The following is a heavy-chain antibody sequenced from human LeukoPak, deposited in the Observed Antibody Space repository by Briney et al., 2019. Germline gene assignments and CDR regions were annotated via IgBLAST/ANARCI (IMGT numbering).Heavy chain of an antibody. Sequence: PGGSLRLSCVVSGLTFSNHWMHWVRQAPXXXXXXXXXINNEGSDTRYADSVKGRFTISRDNGKNTVYLQMNSLRADDAAVYYCATKAGNFQERVSLDYWGQGILVTVSS. V-gene: IGHV3-74*01. J-gene: IGHJ4*02. D-gene: IGHD1-1*01. CDR2: INNEGSDT. CDR3: ATKAGNFQERVSLDY. CDR1: GLTFSNHW.